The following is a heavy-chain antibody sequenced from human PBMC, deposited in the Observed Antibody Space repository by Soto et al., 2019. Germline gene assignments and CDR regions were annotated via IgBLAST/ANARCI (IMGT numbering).Heavy chain of an antibody. V-gene: IGHV1-18*04. CDR2: ISAYNGNT. J-gene: IGHJ1*01. CDR1: GYTFTSYG. D-gene: IGHD3-10*01. CDR3: ARSVLLWFGELEYFQH. Sequence: ASVKVSCKASGYTFTSYGISWVRQAPGQGLEWMGWISAYNGNTNYAQKLQGRVTMTTDTSTSTAYMELRSLRSYDTAVYYCARSVLLWFGELEYFQHWGQGTLVTVSS.